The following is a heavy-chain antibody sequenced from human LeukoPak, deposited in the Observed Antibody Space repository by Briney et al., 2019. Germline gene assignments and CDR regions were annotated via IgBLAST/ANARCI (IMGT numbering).Heavy chain of an antibody. V-gene: IGHV3-23*01. Sequence: GGALRLSCVASGLAFRNYAMTWVRQAPGKGLEWVSVIRGSGGDIRYADSVKGRFTISRDNSVNTLYLQMNSLRAEDTAVYYCGKDPNGDYIGAFDFWGQGTMVTVSS. J-gene: IGHJ3*01. CDR1: GLAFRNYA. CDR3: GKDPNGDYIGAFDF. D-gene: IGHD4-17*01. CDR2: IRGSGGDI.